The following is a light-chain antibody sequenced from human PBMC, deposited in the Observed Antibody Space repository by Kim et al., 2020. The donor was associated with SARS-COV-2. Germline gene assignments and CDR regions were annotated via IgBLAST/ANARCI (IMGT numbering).Light chain of an antibody. CDR2: NDN. J-gene: IGLJ3*02. CDR1: SSNVGRHF. Sequence: GQRVTISCSGSSSNVGRHFVNWYQHLPGTAPKVFIYNDNQRPSGVPDRFSGSRSGTSASLAISGLQSEDEADYYCATWDVSLNGWVFGGGTKLTVL. CDR3: ATWDVSLNGWV. V-gene: IGLV1-44*01.